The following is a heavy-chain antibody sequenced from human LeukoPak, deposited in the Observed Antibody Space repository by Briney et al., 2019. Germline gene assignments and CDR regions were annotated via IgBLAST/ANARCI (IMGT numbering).Heavy chain of an antibody. D-gene: IGHD2-2*01. CDR2: IYSGGRT. CDR1: GFTVSSND. CDR3: ASSGHCSTSCPPYNWFDP. J-gene: IGHJ5*02. Sequence: GGSLRLSCAASGFTVSSNDMSWVRQAPGKGLEWVSVIYSGGRTFYADSVKGRFTISRDNSKNTLYLQMNSLRAEDTAVYYCASSGHCSTSCPPYNWFDPWGQGTLVTVSS. V-gene: IGHV3-53*01.